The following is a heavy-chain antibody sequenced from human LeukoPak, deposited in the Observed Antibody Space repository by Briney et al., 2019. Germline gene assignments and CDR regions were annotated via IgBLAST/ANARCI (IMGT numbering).Heavy chain of an antibody. CDR2: LNSDGSSP. V-gene: IGHV3-74*01. D-gene: IGHD3-10*01. CDR1: GFTFSRSL. CDR3: ARGQRFADY. Sequence: GGSLRLSCAASGFTFSRSLMHWVRQAPGKGLVWVSRLNSDGSSPNYADSVKGRFTISRDNAKNTLYLQMNSLSLEDTAVYYCARGQRFADYWGQGTPVTVCS. J-gene: IGHJ4*02.